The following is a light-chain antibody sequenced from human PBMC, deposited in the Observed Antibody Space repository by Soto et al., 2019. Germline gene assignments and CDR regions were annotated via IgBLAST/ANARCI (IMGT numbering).Light chain of an antibody. J-gene: IGKJ2*01. CDR1: DNINNW. Sequence: IQMTQSPSTLSASVGDRVTITCRASDNINNWLAWYQQKPGKAPTVLIYDASRLESGVPSRFSGSGYGTEFTLSISSLQPDDSATYYCQQYNTNFGQGTKLEIK. CDR2: DAS. V-gene: IGKV1-5*01. CDR3: QQYNTN.